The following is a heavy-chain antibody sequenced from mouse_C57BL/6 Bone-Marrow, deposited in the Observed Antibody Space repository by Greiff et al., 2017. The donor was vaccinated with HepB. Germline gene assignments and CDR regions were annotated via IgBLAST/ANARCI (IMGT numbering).Heavy chain of an antibody. CDR1: GFTFSDFY. CDR3: ARDAGSNYPYAMDY. V-gene: IGHV7-1*01. CDR2: SRNKANDYTT. D-gene: IGHD2-5*01. J-gene: IGHJ4*01. Sequence: EVKVVESGGGLVQSGRSLRLSCATSGFTFSDFYMEWVRQAPGKGLEWIAASRNKANDYTTEYSASVKGRFIVSRDTSQSILYLQMNALRAEDTAIYYCARDAGSNYPYAMDYWGQGTSVTVSS.